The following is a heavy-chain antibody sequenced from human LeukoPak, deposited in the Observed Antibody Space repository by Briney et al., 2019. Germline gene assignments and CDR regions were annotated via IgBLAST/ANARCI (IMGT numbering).Heavy chain of an antibody. CDR1: GFTFSSYW. V-gene: IGHV3-7*03. CDR3: AREGDPIVVVPAAILNY. Sequence: GGSLRLSCAASGFTFSSYWMSWVRQAPGKGLEWVANIKQDGSEKYYVDSVKGRFTISRDNAKNSLYLQMNSLRAEDTAVYCCAREGDPIVVVPAAILNYWGQGTLVTVSS. J-gene: IGHJ4*02. D-gene: IGHD2-2*01. CDR2: IKQDGSEK.